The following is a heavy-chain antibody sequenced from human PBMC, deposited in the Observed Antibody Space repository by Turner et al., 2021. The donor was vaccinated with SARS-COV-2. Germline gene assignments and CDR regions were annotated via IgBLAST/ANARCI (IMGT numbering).Heavy chain of an antibody. D-gene: IGHD3-3*01. CDR3: ARDSGDRDYDFWSGYYPTMGMDV. Sequence: EVRLVESGGGLVKPGGSLRRSCAASGFTFSSYTMNWVLHAPGKGLEWVSSISSSSSFIYSSDSVKGRFTISRDNAKNSLYLQMNSLRAEDTAVYYCARDSGDRDYDFWSGYYPTMGMDVWGQGTTVTVSS. CDR2: ISSSSSFI. J-gene: IGHJ6*02. CDR1: GFTFSSYT. V-gene: IGHV3-21*01.